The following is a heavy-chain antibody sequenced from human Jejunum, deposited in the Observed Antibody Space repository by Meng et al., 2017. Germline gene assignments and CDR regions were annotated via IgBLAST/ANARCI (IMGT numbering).Heavy chain of an antibody. CDR1: GASISGSPYY. D-gene: IGHD6-13*01. V-gene: IGHV4-39*07. CDR2: IYSSGTP. Sequence: LPLQTPGPGLATPSESRSLTFPFSGASISGSPYYWGWIRQPPGKWLEWIGSIYSSGTPYYNPSLKSRVAILRDTSKNQFSLKLTSVTAADSAIYYCAREEPYSSSWYRYNWFYPWGQGTLVTVSS. CDR3: AREEPYSSSWYRYNWFYP. J-gene: IGHJ5*02.